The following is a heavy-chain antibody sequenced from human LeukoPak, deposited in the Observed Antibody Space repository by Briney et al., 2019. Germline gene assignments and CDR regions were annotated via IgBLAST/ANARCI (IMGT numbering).Heavy chain of an antibody. Sequence: GGSLRLSCAAPGITFSSFAMHWLRQAPGKGLEWVAFIWYDGSNKYYADSVKGRFTISRDNSKNTLYLQMNSLRAEDTAVYYCARDGTLTAGPFDPWGRGTLVTVSS. CDR2: IWYDGSNK. CDR1: GITFSSFA. V-gene: IGHV3-33*01. J-gene: IGHJ5*02. D-gene: IGHD1-1*01. CDR3: ARDGTLTAGPFDP.